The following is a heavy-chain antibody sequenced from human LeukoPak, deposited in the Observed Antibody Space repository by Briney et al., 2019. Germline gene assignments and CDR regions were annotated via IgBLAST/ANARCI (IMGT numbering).Heavy chain of an antibody. CDR2: IDPSDSYT. D-gene: IGHD3-10*01. V-gene: IGHV5-10-1*01. CDR3: ARRYDSGSTIDQ. J-gene: IGHJ4*02. Sequence: GESLRISCKDSGNSFTNYWISWVRQMPGKGLEWMGRIDPSDSYTNYNPSFQGHVTISVDKSISTAYLQWSSLKASDTAMYYCARRYDSGSTIDQWGQGTLVTVSS. CDR1: GNSFTNYW.